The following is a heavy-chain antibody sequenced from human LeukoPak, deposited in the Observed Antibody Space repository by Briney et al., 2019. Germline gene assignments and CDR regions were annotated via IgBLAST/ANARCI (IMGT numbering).Heavy chain of an antibody. V-gene: IGHV4-34*09. J-gene: IGHJ4*02. CDR2: INHSGST. D-gene: IGHD3-10*01. Sequence: SETLSLTCAVYGGSFSGYYWSWIRQPPGKGLEWIGEINHSGSTNYNPSLKSRVTISVDTSKNQFSLKLSSVTAADTAVYYCAREGASSGSYKHWGQGTLVTVSS. CDR3: AREGASSGSYKH. CDR1: GGSFSGYY.